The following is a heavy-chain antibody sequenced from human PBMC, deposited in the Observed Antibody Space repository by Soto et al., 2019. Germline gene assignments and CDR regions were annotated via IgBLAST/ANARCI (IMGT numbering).Heavy chain of an antibody. Sequence: QVQLLQSGAEVKKPGASVKVSCKASGYTFTNYGITWVRQAPGQGLEWMGWISAYNGDTHYTQRLQGRVTMTTGPSTGTAYNMRRGLRSDDTAVYYCARVLKLVGYFYYYMDVWGKGTTVTVSS. J-gene: IGHJ6*03. CDR1: GYTFTNYG. V-gene: IGHV1-18*01. CDR2: ISAYNGDT. CDR3: ARVLKLVGYFYYYMDV. D-gene: IGHD6-6*01.